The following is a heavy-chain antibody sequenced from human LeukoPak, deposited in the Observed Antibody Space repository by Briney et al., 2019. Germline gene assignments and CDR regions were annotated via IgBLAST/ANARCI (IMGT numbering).Heavy chain of an antibody. CDR2: ISGSGGST. D-gene: IGHD1-26*01. J-gene: IGHJ6*02. Sequence: GGSLRLSCASSGLTFSSYAMSWVRQAPGKGLEWVSAISGSGGSTYYADSVKGRFTISRDNSKNTLYLQMNSLRAEDTAVYYCAKDRDSGSYQFDFYYYYYGMDVWGQGTTVTVSS. CDR1: GLTFSSYA. V-gene: IGHV3-23*01. CDR3: AKDRDSGSYQFDFYYYYYGMDV.